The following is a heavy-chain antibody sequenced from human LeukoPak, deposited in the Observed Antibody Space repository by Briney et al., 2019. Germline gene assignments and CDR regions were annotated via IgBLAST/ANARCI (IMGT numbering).Heavy chain of an antibody. V-gene: IGHV1-2*02. Sequence: GASVKVSCKASGYTFTGYYMQWVRQAPGQGLEWMGWINPNSGGTKYAQKFQGRVTMTRDTSISTAYMELSRLRSDDTAVYYCARPIAAARGLYWGQGTLVTVSS. CDR3: ARPIAAARGLY. J-gene: IGHJ4*02. D-gene: IGHD6-13*01. CDR1: GYTFTGYY. CDR2: INPNSGGT.